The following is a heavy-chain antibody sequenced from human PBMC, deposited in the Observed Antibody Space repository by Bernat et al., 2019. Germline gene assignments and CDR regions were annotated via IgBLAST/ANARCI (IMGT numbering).Heavy chain of an antibody. CDR3: ARDRPTESGTYGMNV. Sequence: QVQLVQSGAEVKKSGTSVTVSCKASGYSFSTYAMHWVRQAPGQTLEWMGWINEVNGNLKYSEKFKGRLTIFRDTSAGTAYMEQSSLTSEDTARYYRARDRPTESGTYGMNVWGQGTTIIVSS. D-gene: IGHD3-10*01. CDR1: GYSFSTYA. CDR2: INEVNGNL. J-gene: IGHJ6*02. V-gene: IGHV1-3*01.